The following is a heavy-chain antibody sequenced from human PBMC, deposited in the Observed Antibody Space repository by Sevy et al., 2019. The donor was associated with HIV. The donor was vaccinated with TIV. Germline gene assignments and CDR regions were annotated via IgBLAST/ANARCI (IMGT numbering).Heavy chain of an antibody. J-gene: IGHJ4*02. CDR1: GFTFSNYF. D-gene: IGHD3-10*01. Sequence: GGSLRLSCAASGFTFSNYFINWVRQAPGKGLEWVSSISSGSSYIFYADSVKGRFTISRENPKNSLYLHMNSLRAEDTAVYYCARGDYYGSLYYFDYWGPGTLVTVSS. CDR3: ARGDYYGSLYYFDY. V-gene: IGHV3-21*01. CDR2: ISSGSSYI.